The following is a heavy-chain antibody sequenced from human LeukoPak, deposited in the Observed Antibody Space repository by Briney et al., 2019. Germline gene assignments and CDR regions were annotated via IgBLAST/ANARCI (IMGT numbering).Heavy chain of an antibody. D-gene: IGHD3-16*01. V-gene: IGHV3-23*01. CDR1: GFIFSNAW. CDR2: ISESSSAT. CDR3: AREGGGGLQDHFDY. Sequence: GGSLRLSCAASGFIFSNAWMTWVRQAPGKGPEWVSVISESSSATYYADSVKGRFTISRDNSKNTLYLQMNSLRAEDTAVYYCAREGGGGLQDHFDYWGQGTLVTVSS. J-gene: IGHJ4*02.